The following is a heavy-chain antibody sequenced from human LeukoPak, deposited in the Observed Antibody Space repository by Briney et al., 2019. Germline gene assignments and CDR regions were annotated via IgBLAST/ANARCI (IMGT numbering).Heavy chain of an antibody. D-gene: IGHD1-26*01. Sequence: ASVKVSCKASGYTFTNYGISWVRKAPGQGLEWMGWISAYNANTNYAQRLQGRVTMTTDTSTSTAYMELRSLGSDDTAVYFCARDYYSGSYYGDYWGQGTLVTLSS. CDR1: GYTFTNYG. CDR3: ARDYYSGSYYGDY. J-gene: IGHJ4*02. CDR2: ISAYNANT. V-gene: IGHV1-18*01.